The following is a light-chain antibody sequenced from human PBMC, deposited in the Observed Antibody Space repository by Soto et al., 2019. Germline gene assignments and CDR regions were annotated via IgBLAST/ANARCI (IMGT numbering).Light chain of an antibody. CDR2: STS. CDR1: QSVNNN. Sequence: EIVMTQSPATLSVSPGEGATLSCRASQSVNNNLAWYQQTPGRAPRLLIYSTSTRAIGTADRFSGSGSGTDFTLTVSSLQSEDSAVYYCQQYHTWPLTFGGGTKVDIK. J-gene: IGKJ4*01. V-gene: IGKV3-15*01. CDR3: QQYHTWPLT.